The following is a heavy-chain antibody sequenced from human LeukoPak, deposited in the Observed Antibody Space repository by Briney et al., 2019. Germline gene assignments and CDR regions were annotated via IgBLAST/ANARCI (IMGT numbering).Heavy chain of an antibody. CDR3: ASSQSWSSSFYFDY. Sequence: SETLSLTCTVSGGSISSYYWSWIRQPAGKGLEWIGRIYTSGSTNYNPSLKSRVTMSVDTSKNQFSLKLSSVTAADTAVYYCASSQSWSSSFYFDYWGQGTLVTVSS. J-gene: IGHJ4*02. D-gene: IGHD6-6*01. CDR1: GGSISSYY. V-gene: IGHV4-4*07. CDR2: IYTSGST.